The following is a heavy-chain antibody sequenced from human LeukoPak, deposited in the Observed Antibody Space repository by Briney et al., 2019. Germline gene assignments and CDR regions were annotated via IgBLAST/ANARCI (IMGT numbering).Heavy chain of an antibody. V-gene: IGHV3-21*04. J-gene: IGHJ4*02. D-gene: IGHD6-19*01. CDR2: ISSSSSHI. CDR3: ARMTRRGMAGPFDF. Sequence: GGSLRLSCAASGFTFSNYAMNWVRQAPGKGLEWVSSISSSSSHIFYADSVKGRFTISGDNAKNSLYLQMNSLRGEDTAVYYCARMTRRGMAGPFDFWGQGTLVTVSS. CDR1: GFTFSNYA.